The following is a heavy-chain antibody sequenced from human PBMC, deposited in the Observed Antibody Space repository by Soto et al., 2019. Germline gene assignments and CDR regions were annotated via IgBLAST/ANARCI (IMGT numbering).Heavy chain of an antibody. CDR1: GFTFSSYE. J-gene: IGHJ6*02. CDR3: ARRSGSWYEYYGMDV. Sequence: GGSLRLSCAASGFTFSSYEMNWVRQAPGKGLEWVSYISSSGSTIYFADSVKGRFTVSRDNAKNSLYLQMNSLRAEDTAVYYCARRSGSWYEYYGMDVWGQGTTVTVYS. V-gene: IGHV3-48*03. CDR2: ISSSGSTI. D-gene: IGHD6-13*01.